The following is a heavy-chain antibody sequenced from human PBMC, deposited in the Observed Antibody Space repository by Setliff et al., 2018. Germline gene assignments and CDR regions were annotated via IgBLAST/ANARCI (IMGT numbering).Heavy chain of an antibody. D-gene: IGHD3-3*01. CDR3: RFWSSYYKNDY. CDR1: GGSFSDYY. Sequence: SETLSLTCTVYGGSFSDYYWGWIRQSPGKRPEWIAEINQSGNTNYSPSLNSRVSVSVDTPTNQFSLKVFSVTAADTAVYYCRFWSSYYKNDYWAQGTLVTVSS. CDR2: INQSGNT. J-gene: IGHJ4*02. V-gene: IGHV4-34*01.